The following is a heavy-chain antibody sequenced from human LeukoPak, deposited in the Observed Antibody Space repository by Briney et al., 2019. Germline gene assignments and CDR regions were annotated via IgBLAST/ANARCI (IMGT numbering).Heavy chain of an antibody. CDR2: IYHSGST. D-gene: IGHD3-10*01. Sequence: SGTLSLTCAVSGGSISSSNWWSWVRQPPGKGLEWIGEIYHSGSTNYNPSLKSRVTISVDKSKNQSSLKLSSVTAADTAVYYCARDGASMYYGSGSFSNWFDPWGQGTLVTVSS. V-gene: IGHV4-4*02. CDR3: ARDGASMYYGSGSFSNWFDP. CDR1: GGSISSSNW. J-gene: IGHJ5*02.